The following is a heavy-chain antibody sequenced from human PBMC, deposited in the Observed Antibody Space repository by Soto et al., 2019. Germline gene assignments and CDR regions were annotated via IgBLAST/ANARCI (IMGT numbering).Heavy chain of an antibody. J-gene: IGHJ4*02. CDR3: ARHPRDDYNYGGSGIFDY. CDR2: MYYSGSS. D-gene: IGHD4-4*01. CDR1: GGSISSRTFW. Sequence: ETLSLTCSVSGGSISSRTFWWAWIRQPPGKGLEWIGDMYYSGSSYSSPSLKSRVTLSVDTSKNQLSLKLNSVTAADTAVYYCARHPRDDYNYGGSGIFDYWGQGTLVTVSS. V-gene: IGHV4-39*01.